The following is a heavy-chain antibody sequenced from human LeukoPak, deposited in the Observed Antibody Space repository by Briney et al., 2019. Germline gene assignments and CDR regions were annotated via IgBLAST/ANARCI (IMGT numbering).Heavy chain of an antibody. CDR2: ISWNSGSI. D-gene: IGHD3-16*01. Sequence: GGSLRLSCAASGFTFDDYAMHWVRQAPGKGLEWVSGISWNSGSIGYADSVKGRFTISRDNSKNTLYLQMNSLRAEDTAVYYCAIYVSFDIWGQGTMVTVSS. CDR1: GFTFDDYA. J-gene: IGHJ3*02. V-gene: IGHV3-9*01. CDR3: AIYVSFDI.